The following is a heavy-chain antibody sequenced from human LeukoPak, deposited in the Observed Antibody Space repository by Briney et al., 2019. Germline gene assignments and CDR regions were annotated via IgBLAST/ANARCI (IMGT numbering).Heavy chain of an antibody. D-gene: IGHD2-2*01. Sequence: GGSLRLSCAASGFTFSSYGMHWVRQAPGKGLEWVAVISYDGSNKYYADSVKGRFTISRDNSKNTLYLQMNSLRSDDTAVYYCATDPGEIVPAAKGPRGDYCYGMDVWGQGTTVTVSS. CDR3: ATDPGEIVPAAKGPRGDYCYGMDV. V-gene: IGHV3-30*03. J-gene: IGHJ6*02. CDR1: GFTFSSYG. CDR2: ISYDGSNK.